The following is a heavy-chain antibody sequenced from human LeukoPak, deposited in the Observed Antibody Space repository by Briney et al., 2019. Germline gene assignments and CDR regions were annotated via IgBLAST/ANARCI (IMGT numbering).Heavy chain of an antibody. CDR3: ARDPYSGNYGAYYYYYMDV. V-gene: IGHV3-21*06. CDR2: ITSSSSYI. Sequence: GGSLRLSCAASGFTFTSYNMNWVRQAPGKGLEWVSSITSSSSYIYYADSVKGRSTISRDNAKNSLYLQMDSLRVEGTAEYYCARDPYSGNYGAYYYYYMDVWGKGTTVTVSS. CDR1: GFTFTSYN. J-gene: IGHJ6*03. D-gene: IGHD1-26*01.